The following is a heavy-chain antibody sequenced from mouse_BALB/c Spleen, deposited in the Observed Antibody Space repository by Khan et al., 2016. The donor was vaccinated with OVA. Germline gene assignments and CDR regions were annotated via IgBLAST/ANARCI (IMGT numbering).Heavy chain of an antibody. V-gene: IGHV5-6*01. D-gene: IGHD1-1*01. CDR3: ARLAYYYNSEGFAY. CDR1: GFTFSTYG. J-gene: IGHJ3*01. CDR2: INTGGAYT. Sequence: EVQLQESGGDFVRPGGSLKLSCAASGFTFSTYGMSWVRQTPDKRLEWVATINTGGAYTYYPDSVKGRFTIFRDNAKNTLYLQLNSLKSEDTAIYYGARLAYYYNSEGFAYWGQGTLVTVSA.